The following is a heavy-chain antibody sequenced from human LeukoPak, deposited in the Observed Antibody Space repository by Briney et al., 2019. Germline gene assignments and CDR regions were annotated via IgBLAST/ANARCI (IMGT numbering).Heavy chain of an antibody. Sequence: PGRSLRLSCAASGFTFSSYGMHWVRQAPGKGLEWVAVIRYDGSNKYYADSVKGRFTISRDNSKNTLYLQMNSLRVEDTAVYYCARSSGWYEGYYFDYWGQGTLVTVSS. D-gene: IGHD6-19*01. CDR3: ARSSGWYEGYYFDY. V-gene: IGHV3-33*01. J-gene: IGHJ4*02. CDR2: IRYDGSNK. CDR1: GFTFSSYG.